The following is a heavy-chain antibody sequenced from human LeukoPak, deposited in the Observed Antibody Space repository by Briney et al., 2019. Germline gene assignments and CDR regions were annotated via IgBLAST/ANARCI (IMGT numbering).Heavy chain of an antibody. V-gene: IGHV5-51*01. D-gene: IGHD6-19*01. CDR3: ARHPGGEGYSSLVTIDY. CDR1: GYSFTSYW. Sequence: GESLKISCKGSGYSFTSYWIGRVRQMPGKGLEWMGIIYPGDSDTTYSPSFQGQVTISADKSISTAYLQWSSLKASDTAMYYCARHPGGEGYSSLVTIDYWGQGTLVTVSS. J-gene: IGHJ4*02. CDR2: IYPGDSDT.